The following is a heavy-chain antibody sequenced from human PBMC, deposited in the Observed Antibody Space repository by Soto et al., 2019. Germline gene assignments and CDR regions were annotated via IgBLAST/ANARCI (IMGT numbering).Heavy chain of an antibody. CDR1: GYTFTSYD. CDR3: ARRLPYNYYAMDV. D-gene: IGHD2-21*02. CDR2: MKPNSGNT. J-gene: IGHJ6*02. Sequence: QVQLVQSGAEVKKPGASVKVSCKASGYTFTSYDINWVRQATGQGLEWMGWMKPNSGNTGYAQKFQGRVTMTWNTSISTAYRDLTSLGSEDTAVYYCARRLPYNYYAMDVWGQGTTVTVSS. V-gene: IGHV1-8*01.